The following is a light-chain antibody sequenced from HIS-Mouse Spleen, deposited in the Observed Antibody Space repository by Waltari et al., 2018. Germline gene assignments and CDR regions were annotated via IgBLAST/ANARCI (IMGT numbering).Light chain of an antibody. CDR3: YSTDSSGNHRV. V-gene: IGLV3-10*01. CDR1: ALPKKY. CDR2: EDS. Sequence: SYELTMPPSVSVSPGQTARITCAGDALPKKYPYWYQQKSGQAPVLVIYEDSKRPTGIPERFSGSSSGTMTTLTISGAQVEDEADYYCYSTDSSGNHRVFGGGTKLTVL. J-gene: IGLJ2*01.